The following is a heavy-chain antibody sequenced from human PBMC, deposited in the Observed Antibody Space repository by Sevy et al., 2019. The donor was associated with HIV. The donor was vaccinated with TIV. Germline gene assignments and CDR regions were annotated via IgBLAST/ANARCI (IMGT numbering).Heavy chain of an antibody. Sequence: GSLRLSCAASGFSLTTSDMHWVRQAPGKGLEWVAYVRNDESNKYYADSVRDRFTISRDSPKNTLYLQMISLRDEDTAIYYCARGRKTTEEWLEELDYYYGLDVWGQGTTVTVSS. CDR1: GFSLTTSD. D-gene: IGHD2-8*01. J-gene: IGHJ6*02. V-gene: IGHV3-30*02. CDR2: VRNDESNK. CDR3: ARGRKTTEEWLEELDYYYGLDV.